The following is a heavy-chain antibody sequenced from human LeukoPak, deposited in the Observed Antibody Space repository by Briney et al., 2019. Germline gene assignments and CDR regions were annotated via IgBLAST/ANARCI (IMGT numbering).Heavy chain of an antibody. J-gene: IGHJ1*01. Sequence: PSETLSLTCTVSGGSISSYYWSWIRQPPGKGLEWIGYIYYSGSTNYNPSLKSRVTISVDTSKNRFSLKLSSVTAADTAVYYCARGYAEYFQHWGQGTLVTVSS. CDR1: GGSISSYY. D-gene: IGHD5-18*01. CDR2: IYYSGST. CDR3: ARGYAEYFQH. V-gene: IGHV4-59*01.